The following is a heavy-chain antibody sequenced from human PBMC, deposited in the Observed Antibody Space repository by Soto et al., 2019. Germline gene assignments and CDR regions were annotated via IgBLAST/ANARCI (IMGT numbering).Heavy chain of an antibody. D-gene: IGHD1-26*01. V-gene: IGHV3-74*01. CDR3: RGPRADSSGTGAH. J-gene: IGHJ4*02. CDR2: ISDDGTTT. Sequence: GGSLRLSCVVSGFTFSMYWMHWVRQVPGQSPFWVSRISDDGTTTNYADSVRGRFTISRDNSKNTLYLQMNNLKPDDTAIYCTRGPRADSSGTGAHWGQGTPVTVSS. CDR1: GFTFSMYW.